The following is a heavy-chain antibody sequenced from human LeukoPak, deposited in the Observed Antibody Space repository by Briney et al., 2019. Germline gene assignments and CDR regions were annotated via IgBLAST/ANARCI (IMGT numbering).Heavy chain of an antibody. J-gene: IGHJ5*02. CDR2: IYYSGST. V-gene: IGHV4-39*07. D-gene: IGHD5-12*01. CDR3: ARDGRSGYEDP. CDR1: GGSISSSSYY. Sequence: KPSETLSLTCTVSGGSISSSSYYWGWIRQPPGKGLEWIGSIYYSGSTYYNPSLKSRVTISVDTSKNQFSLRLTSVTAADTAIYYCARDGRSGYEDPWGPGTLVTVSS.